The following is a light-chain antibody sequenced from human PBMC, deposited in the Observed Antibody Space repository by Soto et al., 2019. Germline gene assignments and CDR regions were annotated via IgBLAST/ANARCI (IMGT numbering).Light chain of an antibody. CDR3: KQSYSTPWT. J-gene: IGKJ1*01. Sequence: DIQMTQSPSSLSASVGDRVTITCRASQTISSYLNWYQQKPGKAPKLLIYAASSLQGGVQSRFSGSGSGTDFTLTISSLQPEDFATYYCKQSYSTPWTFGQGTKVDIK. CDR1: QTISSY. V-gene: IGKV1-39*01. CDR2: AAS.